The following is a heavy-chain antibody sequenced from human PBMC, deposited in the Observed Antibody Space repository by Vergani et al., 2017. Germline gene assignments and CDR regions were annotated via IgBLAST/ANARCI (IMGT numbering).Heavy chain of an antibody. Sequence: QVQLVQSGAEVKKPGASVKVSCKASGYTFTGYYMHWVRQAPGQGLEWMGWINPNSGGTNYAQKFQGWVTMTRDTSISTAYMELSSLRSEDTAVYYCATLIFSVVVPGNRAGTKYAFDIWGQGTMVTVSS. CDR3: ATLIFSVVVPGNRAGTKYAFDI. J-gene: IGHJ3*02. CDR1: GYTFTGYY. D-gene: IGHD2-2*01. V-gene: IGHV1-2*04. CDR2: INPNSGGT.